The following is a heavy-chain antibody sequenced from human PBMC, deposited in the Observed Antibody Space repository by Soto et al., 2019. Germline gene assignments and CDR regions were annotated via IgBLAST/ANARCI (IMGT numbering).Heavy chain of an antibody. CDR1: GYTFTCYY. D-gene: IGHD6-13*01. Sequence: ASVKVSCKASGYTFTCYYMHWARQAPGQGLEWMGWINPNSGGTNYAQKFQGWVTMTRDTSISTAYMELSRLRSDDTAVYYCARDGPEYSSSWYPGRYYYYGMDVWGQGTTVTVSS. CDR2: INPNSGGT. V-gene: IGHV1-2*04. CDR3: ARDGPEYSSSWYPGRYYYYGMDV. J-gene: IGHJ6*02.